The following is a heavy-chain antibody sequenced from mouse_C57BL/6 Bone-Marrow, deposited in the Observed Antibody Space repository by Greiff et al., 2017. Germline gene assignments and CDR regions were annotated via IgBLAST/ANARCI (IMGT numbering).Heavy chain of an antibody. CDR3: TRGKSTMITTFAY. Sequence: VQLQQSGTVLARPGASVKMSCKTSGYTFTSYWMHWVKQRPGQGLEWIGAIYPGNSDTSYNQKFKGKAKLTAVTSASTAYMELSSLTNEDSAVYYCTRGKSTMITTFAYWGQGTLVTVSA. CDR1: GYTFTSYW. V-gene: IGHV1-5*01. CDR2: IYPGNSDT. J-gene: IGHJ3*01. D-gene: IGHD2-4*01.